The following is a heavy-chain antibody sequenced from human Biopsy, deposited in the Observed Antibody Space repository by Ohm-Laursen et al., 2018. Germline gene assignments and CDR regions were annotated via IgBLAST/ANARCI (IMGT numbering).Heavy chain of an antibody. Sequence: SLRLSCAASGFTFSSYWMSWVRQAPGKGLEWVANIKYDGSEKSCVDSVKGRFTISRDNAKNSLYLQMHSLRAEDTAVYYCALAAAQTVTHFDYWGQGTLVTVSS. CDR3: ALAAAQTVTHFDY. V-gene: IGHV3-7*01. D-gene: IGHD4-17*01. J-gene: IGHJ4*02. CDR2: IKYDGSEK. CDR1: GFTFSSYW.